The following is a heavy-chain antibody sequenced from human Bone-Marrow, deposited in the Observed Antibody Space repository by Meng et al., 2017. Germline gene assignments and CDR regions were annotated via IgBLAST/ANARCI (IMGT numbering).Heavy chain of an antibody. Sequence: GESLKISCAASGFTFSSYGMHWVRQAPGKGLEWVAVIWYDGSNKYYADSVKGRFTISRDNSKNTLYLQMNSLRAEDTAVYYCATDPRSSLDTAMVRRGSGRIGDYWGLGTLVTGAS. CDR3: ATDPRSSLDTAMVRRGSGRIGDY. V-gene: IGHV3-33*01. CDR1: GFTFSSYG. J-gene: IGHJ4*02. CDR2: IWYDGSNK. D-gene: IGHD5-18*01.